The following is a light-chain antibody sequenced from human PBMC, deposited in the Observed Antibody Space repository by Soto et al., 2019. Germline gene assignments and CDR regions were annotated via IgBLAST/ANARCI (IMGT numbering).Light chain of an antibody. V-gene: IGKV3-15*01. CDR1: QSVSSN. Sequence: EIVMTQSPATLSVSPGERVTLSCRASQSVSSNLAWYQQKPGQAPRLLIYGASTRATGIPARFNGSGSGTEFTLTISSLQSEDFAVYYCQQYNNWPPYTFGQGTKLEIK. CDR3: QQYNNWPPYT. CDR2: GAS. J-gene: IGKJ2*01.